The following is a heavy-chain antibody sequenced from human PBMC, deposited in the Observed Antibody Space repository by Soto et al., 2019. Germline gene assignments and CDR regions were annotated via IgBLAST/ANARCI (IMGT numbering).Heavy chain of an antibody. CDR1: GFTLSSYG. CDR2: IAYDGSNK. Sequence: QVQLVESGGGVVQPGRSLRLSCAASGFTLSSYGMHWVRQAPGKGLEWVAVIAYDGSNKYYSDSVKGRFTISRDNSKNTLYLQMNSLRAEDTAVYYCAKDKGRSLAGGMDVWGQGTTVTVSS. CDR3: AKDKGRSLAGGMDV. D-gene: IGHD6-19*01. V-gene: IGHV3-30*18. J-gene: IGHJ6*02.